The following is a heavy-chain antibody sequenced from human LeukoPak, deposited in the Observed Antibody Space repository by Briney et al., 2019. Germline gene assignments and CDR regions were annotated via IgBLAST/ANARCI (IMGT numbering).Heavy chain of an antibody. CDR2: ISAYNGNT. J-gene: IGHJ4*02. CDR1: GYTFTSYG. CDR3: ARDPFTVTTLPYLDY. V-gene: IGHV1-18*01. D-gene: IGHD4-11*01. Sequence: ASVKVSCKASGYTFTSYGISWVRQAPGQGLEWMGWISAYNGNTNYAQKLQGRVTMTTDTSTSTAYMELRSLRSDDTAVYYCARDPFTVTTLPYLDYWGQGTLVTVSS.